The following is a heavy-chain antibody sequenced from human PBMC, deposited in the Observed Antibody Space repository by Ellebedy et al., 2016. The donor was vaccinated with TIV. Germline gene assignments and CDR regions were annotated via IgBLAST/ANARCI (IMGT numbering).Heavy chain of an antibody. D-gene: IGHD2-15*01. J-gene: IGHJ5*02. V-gene: IGHV5-10-1*01. CDR2: IDPSDSYS. Sequence: KVSCKGSGYSFTNYWISWVRQMPGKGLEWMGRIDPSDSYSNYSPTFQGHVTISADTSISTAYLQWRSLKASDTAMYYCAIHDVVVVAATNWFDPWGQGTLVTVSS. CDR3: AIHDVVVVAATNWFDP. CDR1: GYSFTNYW.